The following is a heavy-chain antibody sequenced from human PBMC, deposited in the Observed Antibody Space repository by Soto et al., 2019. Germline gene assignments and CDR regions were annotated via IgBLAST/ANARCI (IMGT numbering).Heavy chain of an antibody. CDR3: ARDHYYDSSGYYKSYYYYGMDV. J-gene: IGHJ6*02. D-gene: IGHD3-22*01. CDR1: GYTFAGCY. Sequence: GASVKVSCKASGYTFAGCYMHWLRQAPGQGLEWMGWINPNSGGTNYAQKFQGWVTMTRDTSISTAYMELSRLRSDDTAVYYCARDHYYDSSGYYKSYYYYGMDVWGQGTTVTVSS. V-gene: IGHV1-2*04. CDR2: INPNSGGT.